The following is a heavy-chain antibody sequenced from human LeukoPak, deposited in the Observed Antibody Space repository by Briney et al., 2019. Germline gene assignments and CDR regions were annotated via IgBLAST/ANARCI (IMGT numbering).Heavy chain of an antibody. Sequence: GGSLRLSCAASGFTFSSYGTHWVRQAPGKGLEWVAVISYDGSNKYYADSVKGRFTISRDNSKNTLYLQMNSLRAEDTAVYYCAKDLSGYDYFDYWGQGTLVTVSS. V-gene: IGHV3-30*18. D-gene: IGHD5-12*01. CDR1: GFTFSSYG. J-gene: IGHJ4*02. CDR3: AKDLSGYDYFDY. CDR2: ISYDGSNK.